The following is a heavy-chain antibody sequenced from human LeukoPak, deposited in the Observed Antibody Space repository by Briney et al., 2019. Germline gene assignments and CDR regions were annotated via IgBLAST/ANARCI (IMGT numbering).Heavy chain of an antibody. J-gene: IGHJ4*02. D-gene: IGHD3-9*01. CDR3: ARGRYFDWLFDY. V-gene: IGHV1-2*02. CDR1: GYTFTGYY. CDR2: INPNSGGT. Sequence: ASVKVSCKASGYTFTGYYMHWVRQAPGQGLEWMGWINPNSGGTNYAQKFRGRVTMTRDTSISTAYMELSRLRSDDTAVYYCARGRYFDWLFDYWGQGTLVTVSS.